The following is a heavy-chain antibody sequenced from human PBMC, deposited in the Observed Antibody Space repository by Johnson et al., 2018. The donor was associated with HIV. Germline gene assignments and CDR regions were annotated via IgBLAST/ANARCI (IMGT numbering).Heavy chain of an antibody. Sequence: VQLVESGGGVVQPGGSLRLSCAASGFTFSSYAMSWVRQAPGKGLEWVASLRKDGSEKYSEESVKGGFTIPRDNAKKSLFLPMNSRRAEDTAVYYCASSQGSGEGAFDIWGQGTVVTVSS. CDR3: ASSQGSGEGAFDI. V-gene: IGHV3-7*05. D-gene: IGHD2-21*01. CDR1: GFTFSSYA. J-gene: IGHJ3*02. CDR2: LRKDGSEK.